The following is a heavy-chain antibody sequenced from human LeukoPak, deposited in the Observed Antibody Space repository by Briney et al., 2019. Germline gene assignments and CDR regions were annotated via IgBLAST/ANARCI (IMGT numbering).Heavy chain of an antibody. J-gene: IGHJ5*02. V-gene: IGHV4-59*08. D-gene: IGHD6-13*01. CDR2: IYYSGST. Sequence: SETLSLTCTVSGGSISSYYWSWIRQPPGKGLEWIGYIYYSGSTNYNPSLKSRVTISVDTSKNQFSLKLSSVTAADTAVYYCARLGVLYSSSWYDWFDPWGQGTLVTVSS. CDR3: ARLGVLYSSSWYDWFDP. CDR1: GGSISSYY.